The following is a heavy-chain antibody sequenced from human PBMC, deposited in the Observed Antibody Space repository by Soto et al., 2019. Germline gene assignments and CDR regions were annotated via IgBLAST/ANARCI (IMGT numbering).Heavy chain of an antibody. CDR1: GFTFSSYA. J-gene: IGHJ6*02. CDR2: ISSNGGST. Sequence: GGSLRLSCSASGFTFSSYAMHWVRQAPGKGLEYVSAISSNGGSTYYADSVKGRFTISRDNSKNTLYLQMSSLRAEDTAVYYCVKDGGTLGYCSGGSCLGYYYGMDVWGQGTTVTVSS. CDR3: VKDGGTLGYCSGGSCLGYYYGMDV. V-gene: IGHV3-64D*08. D-gene: IGHD2-15*01.